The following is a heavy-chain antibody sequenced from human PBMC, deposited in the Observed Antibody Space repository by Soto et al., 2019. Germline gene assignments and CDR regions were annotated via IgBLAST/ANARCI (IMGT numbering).Heavy chain of an antibody. CDR2: VYHSGST. D-gene: IGHD6-6*01. J-gene: IGHJ6*02. V-gene: IGHV4-31*03. CDR1: GGSIISGGYY. Sequence: SETLSLTCTVSGGSIISGGYYFIWIRQHPGKGLEWIGYVYHSGSTYYNPSLKSRVTISVDTSKNQFSLKLSSVTAADTAVYYCARDRQGGMDVWGQGTTVTVSS. CDR3: ARDRQGGMDV.